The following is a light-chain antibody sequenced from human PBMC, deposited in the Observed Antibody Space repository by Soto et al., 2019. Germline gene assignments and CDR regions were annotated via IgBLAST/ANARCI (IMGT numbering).Light chain of an antibody. CDR2: SHN. CDR3: AAWDDSLNGYV. CDR1: SSNIGSNT. J-gene: IGLJ1*01. V-gene: IGLV1-44*01. Sequence: QSVLTQPPSASGTPGQRVTISCSGSSSNIGSNTVNWDQQLPGTAPKLLIYSHNQRPSGVRDRFSGSQSGTSASLAISGLQSEDEADYYCAAWDDSLNGYVFGTGTKLTVL.